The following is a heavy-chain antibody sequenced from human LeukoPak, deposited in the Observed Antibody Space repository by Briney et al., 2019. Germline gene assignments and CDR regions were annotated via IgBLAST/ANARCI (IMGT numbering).Heavy chain of an antibody. V-gene: IGHV1-3*01. J-gene: IGHJ4*02. D-gene: IGHD2-2*01. CDR1: GYTFTSYA. CDR3: IRGYCGTTACYPFDY. CDR2: INAGNGDT. Sequence: ASVKVSCKASGYTFTSYAIHWVRQAPGQRPEWMGWINAGNGDTKYSQKFQGRVTITRDTSASTAYMELSSLISEDTAVYYYIRGYCGTTACYPFDYWGQGTLVTVSS.